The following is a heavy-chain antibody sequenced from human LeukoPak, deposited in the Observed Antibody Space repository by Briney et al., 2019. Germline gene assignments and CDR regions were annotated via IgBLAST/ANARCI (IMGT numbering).Heavy chain of an antibody. D-gene: IGHD6-13*01. CDR1: GYTFTGYH. CDR2: INPNTGET. Sequence: GASXKVSCKASGYTFTGYHIHWVRQAPGQGLEWMGRINPNTGETNFAQKFQGRVTMTRDTSITTAYMELSSPRPDDTAVYFCARDQGSLTRSWYTGYWGQGTQVTVSS. V-gene: IGHV1-2*06. CDR3: ARDQGSLTRSWYTGY. J-gene: IGHJ4*02.